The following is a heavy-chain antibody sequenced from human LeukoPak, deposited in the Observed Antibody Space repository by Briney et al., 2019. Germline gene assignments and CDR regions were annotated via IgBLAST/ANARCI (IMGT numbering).Heavy chain of an antibody. D-gene: IGHD3-3*01. CDR2: INPNSGGT. Sequence: ASVKVSCKASGYTFTGYYMHWVRRAPRQGLEWMGWINPNSGGTNYAQKFQGRVTMTRDTSISTAYMELSRLRSDDTAVYYCAREESGITIFGVVLIGFDPWGQGTLVTVSS. CDR1: GYTFTGYY. CDR3: AREESGITIFGVVLIGFDP. V-gene: IGHV1-2*02. J-gene: IGHJ5*02.